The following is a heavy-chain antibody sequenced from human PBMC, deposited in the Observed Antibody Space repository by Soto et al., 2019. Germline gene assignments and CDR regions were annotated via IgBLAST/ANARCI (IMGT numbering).Heavy chain of an antibody. CDR3: TTDRATVSTGFDY. D-gene: IGHD4-17*01. J-gene: IGHJ4*02. Sequence: EVQVVESGGDLVKPGGSLRLSCEASGFTFSNAWMSWVRQAPGKGLEWVGRIKTNADGGTTDYAAPVKGRFTISRDDLRTTVYLQISSLRTEDTAVYYCTTDRATVSTGFDYWGQVSLVTVSS. CDR1: GFTFSNAW. V-gene: IGHV3-15*01. CDR2: IKTNADGGTT.